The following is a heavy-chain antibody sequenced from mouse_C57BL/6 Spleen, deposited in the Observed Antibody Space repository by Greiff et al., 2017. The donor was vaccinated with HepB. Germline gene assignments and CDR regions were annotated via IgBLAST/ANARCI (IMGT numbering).Heavy chain of an antibody. CDR2: ISSGSSTI. J-gene: IGHJ3*01. Sequence: DVMLVESGGGLVKPGGSLKLSCAASGFTFSDYGMHWVRQAPEKGLEWVAYISSGSSTIYYADTVKGRFTISRDNAKNTLFLQMTSLRSEDTAMYYCAREEVTTGRRAWFAYWGQGTLVTVSA. D-gene: IGHD2-2*01. CDR3: AREEVTTGRRAWFAY. V-gene: IGHV5-17*01. CDR1: GFTFSDYG.